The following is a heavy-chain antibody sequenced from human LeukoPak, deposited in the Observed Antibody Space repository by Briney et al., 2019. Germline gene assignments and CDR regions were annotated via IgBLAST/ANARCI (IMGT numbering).Heavy chain of an antibody. CDR3: ARGATKVGQQLVQVDP. V-gene: IGHV1-2*02. CDR1: GYTFTGYY. Sequence: GASVKVSCKASGYTFTGYYMHWVRQAPGQGLEWMGWINPNSGGTNYAQKFQGRVTMTRDTSISTAYMELSRLRSDDTAVYYCARGATKVGQQLVQVDPWGQGTLVTVSS. CDR2: INPNSGGT. D-gene: IGHD6-13*01. J-gene: IGHJ5*02.